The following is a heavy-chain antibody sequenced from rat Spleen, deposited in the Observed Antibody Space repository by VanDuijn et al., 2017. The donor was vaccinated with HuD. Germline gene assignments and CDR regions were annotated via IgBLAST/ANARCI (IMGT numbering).Heavy chain of an antibody. J-gene: IGHJ3*01. Sequence: EVQLVESGGGLVQPGRSLKLSCAASGFTFSDFDMAWVRQAPTKGLEWVASITTGGDDTYYRDSVKGRFTISRDDEESTLYLQMDSLRSEDTATYYCARHELPGYNWFAYWGQGTLVTVSS. D-gene: IGHD1-4*01. CDR3: ARHELPGYNWFAY. CDR1: GFTFSDFD. V-gene: IGHV5S23*01. CDR2: ITTGGDDT.